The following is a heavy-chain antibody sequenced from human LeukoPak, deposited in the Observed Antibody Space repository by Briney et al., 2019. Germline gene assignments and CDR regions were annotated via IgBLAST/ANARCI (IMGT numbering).Heavy chain of an antibody. CDR2: ISSSSSTI. D-gene: IGHD2-2*03. V-gene: IGHV3-48*01. CDR3: ASMDIVVVPAVTDDVFDI. CDR1: GFTFSSYS. Sequence: GGTLRLSCAASGFTFSSYSMNWVRQAPGKGLEWVSYISSSSSTIYYADSVKGRFTISRDNAKNSLYLQMNSLRAEDTAVYYRASMDIVVVPAVTDDVFDIWGQGTMVTVSS. J-gene: IGHJ3*02.